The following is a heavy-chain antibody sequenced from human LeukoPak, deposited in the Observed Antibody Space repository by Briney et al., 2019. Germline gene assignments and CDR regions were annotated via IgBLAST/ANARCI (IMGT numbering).Heavy chain of an antibody. D-gene: IGHD2-15*01. V-gene: IGHV1-69*13. Sequence: SVKVSCRASGGTFSSYAISWVRQAPGQGLEWMGGIIPIFGTANYAQKFQGRVTITADESTSTAYTELSSLRSEDTAVYYCARGAFGYCSGASCYRQFDYWGQGTLVTVSS. CDR2: IIPIFGTA. CDR3: ARGAFGYCSGASCYRQFDY. J-gene: IGHJ4*02. CDR1: GGTFSSYA.